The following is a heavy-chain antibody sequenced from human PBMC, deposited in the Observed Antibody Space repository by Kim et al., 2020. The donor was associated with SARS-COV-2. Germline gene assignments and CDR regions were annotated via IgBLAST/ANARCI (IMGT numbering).Heavy chain of an antibody. Sequence: VKGRFTSSRDNAKNTLYLQMNSRGADDTAVYYCARGGLLWFGGLFDAFDIWGQGTMVTVSS. V-gene: IGHV3-53*01. CDR3: ARGGLLWFGGLFDAFDI. J-gene: IGHJ3*02. D-gene: IGHD3-10*01.